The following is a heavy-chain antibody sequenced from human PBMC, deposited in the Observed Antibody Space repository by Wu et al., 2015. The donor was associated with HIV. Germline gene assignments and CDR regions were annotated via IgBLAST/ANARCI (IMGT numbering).Heavy chain of an antibody. J-gene: IGHJ4*02. D-gene: IGHD3-10*01. Sequence: QVQLVQSGAEVKMPGASVKVSCKASEYTFTGYYMHWVRQAPGQGIEWMGWINPNSGGTNYGQKFQGRVIMTRDTSISTAYMELSRLRSDDTAVYYCARDSITMVRGPTYYFDYWGQGTLVTVSS. CDR1: EYTFTGYY. CDR3: ARDSITMVRGPTYYFDY. CDR2: INPNSGGT. V-gene: IGHV1-2*02.